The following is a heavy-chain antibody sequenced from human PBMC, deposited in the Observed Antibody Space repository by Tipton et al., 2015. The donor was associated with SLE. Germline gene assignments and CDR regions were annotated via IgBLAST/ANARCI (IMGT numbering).Heavy chain of an antibody. CDR1: GGSISSSSYY. V-gene: IGHV4-39*07. CDR3: ARQVTTVTTLGAFDI. D-gene: IGHD4-11*01. CDR2: IYYSGST. Sequence: TLSLTCTVSGGSISSSSYYWGWIRQPPGKGLEWIGGIYYSGSTYFNPSLKSPFTMSVDTSKNQFSLNLSSMTAADTAVFYCARQVTTVTTLGAFDIWGQGEMVPVS. J-gene: IGHJ3*02.